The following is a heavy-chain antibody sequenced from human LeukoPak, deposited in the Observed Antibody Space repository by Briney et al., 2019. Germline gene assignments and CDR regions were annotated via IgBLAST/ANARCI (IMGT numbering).Heavy chain of an antibody. D-gene: IGHD3-22*01. CDR1: GFTVSSNY. CDR2: IYSGGST. CDR3: ARDRYYYDSSGYVDYFDY. Sequence: PGGSLRLSCAASGFTVSSNYMSWVRQAPGKGLEWVSVIYSGGSTYYADSVKGRFTISRDNSKNTLYLQMNSLRAEDTAVYYCARDRYYYDSSGYVDYFDYWGQGTLVTVSS. V-gene: IGHV3-66*01. J-gene: IGHJ4*02.